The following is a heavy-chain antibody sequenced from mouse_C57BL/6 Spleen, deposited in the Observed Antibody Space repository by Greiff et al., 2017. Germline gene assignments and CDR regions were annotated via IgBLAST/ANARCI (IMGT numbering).Heavy chain of an antibody. D-gene: IGHD3-3*01. V-gene: IGHV1-80*01. J-gene: IGHJ2*01. CDR2: IYPGDGDT. CDR3: ARGGTGDFDY. CDR1: GYAFSSYW. Sequence: QVQLKESGAELVKPGASVKISCKASGYAFSSYWMNWVKQRPGKGLEWIGQIYPGDGDTNYNGKFKGKATLTADKSSSTAYMQLSSLTSEDSAVYFCARGGTGDFDYWGQGTTLTVSS.